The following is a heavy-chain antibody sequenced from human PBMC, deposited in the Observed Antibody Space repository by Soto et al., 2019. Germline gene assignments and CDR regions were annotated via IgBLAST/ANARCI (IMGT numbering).Heavy chain of an antibody. J-gene: IGHJ3*02. CDR2: INSDGSST. Sequence: HLGGSLRLSCAASGFTFSIYWMHWVRQAPGKGLVWVSRINSDGSSTSYADSVKGRFTISRDNAKNTLYLQMNSLRAEDTAVYYCASLTSKNEDSSGWSDAFDIWGQGTMVTVSS. CDR1: GFTFSIYW. V-gene: IGHV3-74*01. CDR3: ASLTSKNEDSSGWSDAFDI. D-gene: IGHD6-19*01.